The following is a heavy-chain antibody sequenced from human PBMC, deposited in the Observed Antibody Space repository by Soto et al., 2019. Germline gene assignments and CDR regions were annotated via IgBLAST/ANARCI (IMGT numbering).Heavy chain of an antibody. CDR1: GGSISSGGYY. Sequence: SETLSLTCTVSGGSISSGGYYWSWIRQHPGKGLEWIGYIYYSGSTYYNPSLKSRVTISVDTSKNQFSLKLSSVTAADTAVYYCARGYQGYYPNWLDPWGQGTLVTVYS. V-gene: IGHV4-31*03. CDR2: IYYSGST. D-gene: IGHD3-22*01. CDR3: ARGYQGYYPNWLDP. J-gene: IGHJ5*02.